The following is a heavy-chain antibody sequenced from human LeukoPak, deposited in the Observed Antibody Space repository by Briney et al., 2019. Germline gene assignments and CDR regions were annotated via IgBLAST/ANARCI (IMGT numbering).Heavy chain of an antibody. V-gene: IGHV4-34*01. J-gene: IGHJ4*02. CDR3: ARADYGGNSGLAFFDY. Sequence: SETLSLTCAVYGGSFSGYYWSWIRQPPGKGLEWIGEINHSGSTNYNPSLKSRVTISVDTSKNQFSLKLSSVTAADTAVYYCARADYGGNSGLAFFDYWGQGTLVTVSS. CDR2: INHSGST. D-gene: IGHD4-23*01. CDR1: GGSFSGYY.